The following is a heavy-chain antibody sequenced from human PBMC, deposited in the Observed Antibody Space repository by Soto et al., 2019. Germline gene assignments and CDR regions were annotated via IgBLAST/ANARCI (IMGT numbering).Heavy chain of an antibody. V-gene: IGHV1-18*04. CDR2: ISAYNGNT. D-gene: IGHD3-10*01. J-gene: IGHJ6*02. CDR1: GYTFTSYG. Sequence: GASVKVSCKXSGYTFTSYGISWVRQAPGQGLEWMGWISAYNGNTNYAQKLQGRVTMTTDTSTSTAYMELRSLRSDDTAVYYCARAGLLWFGEFIYYYYGMDVWGQGTTVTVSS. CDR3: ARAGLLWFGEFIYYYYGMDV.